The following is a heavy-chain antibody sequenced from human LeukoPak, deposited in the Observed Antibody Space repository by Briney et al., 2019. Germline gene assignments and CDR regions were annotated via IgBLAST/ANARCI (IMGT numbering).Heavy chain of an antibody. CDR1: GGSISSGDYY. CDR3: ARGSTLIRGFDY. CDR2: IFYSGSA. J-gene: IGHJ4*02. V-gene: IGHV4-31*03. Sequence: PSETLSLTCTVSGGSISSGDYYWNWIRQHPEKSLEWIGYIFYSGSAYYNPSLKSRVPISVDTSKNQFSLKLSSVTAADTAVYYCARGSTLIRGFDYWGQGTLVTVSS. D-gene: IGHD3-10*01.